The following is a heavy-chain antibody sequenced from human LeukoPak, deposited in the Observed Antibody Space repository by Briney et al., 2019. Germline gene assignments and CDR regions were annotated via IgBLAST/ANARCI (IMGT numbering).Heavy chain of an antibody. D-gene: IGHD6-13*01. CDR2: IRESGGST. J-gene: IGHJ4*02. V-gene: IGHV3-23*01. CDR3: AKTKPYGTTWYGGID. Sequence: GGSLRLSCVASGFTFGSYAMSWVRQAPGKGLEWVSAIRESGGSTHYADSVKGRFTISRDNSKNTLYLQMNSLRAEDTAVYYCAKTKPYGTTWYGGIDWGQGALVTVSS. CDR1: GFTFGSYA.